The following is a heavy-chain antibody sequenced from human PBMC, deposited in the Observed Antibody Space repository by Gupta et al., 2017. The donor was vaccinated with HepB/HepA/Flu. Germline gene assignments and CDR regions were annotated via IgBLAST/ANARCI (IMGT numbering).Heavy chain of an antibody. D-gene: IGHD7-27*01. CDR2: ISYDGSNK. Sequence: QVQLVESGGGVVQPGRSLRLSCAAPGFTFSSYGMHWVRQAPGKGLEWVAVISYDGSNKYYADSVKGRFTISRDNSKNTLYLQMNSLRAEDTAVYYCAKDLTGVYYYGMDVWGQGTTVTVSS. CDR3: AKDLTGVYYYGMDV. V-gene: IGHV3-30*18. CDR1: GFTFSSYG. J-gene: IGHJ6*02.